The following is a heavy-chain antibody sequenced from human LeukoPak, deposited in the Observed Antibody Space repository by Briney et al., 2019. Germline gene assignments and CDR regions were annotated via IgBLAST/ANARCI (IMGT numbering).Heavy chain of an antibody. CDR1: GFTFSTSA. Sequence: GGSLRLSCVGSGFTFSTSAMSWVRQAPGKGLEWASAIIGSGGTTYYADSVKGRFTISRDNSKNTLYLQMSSLRAEDTAVYYCAQEVYGAYGVWGRGTQVTVSS. V-gene: IGHV3-23*01. CDR3: AQEVYGAYGV. CDR2: IIGSGGTT. J-gene: IGHJ2*01. D-gene: IGHD4/OR15-4a*01.